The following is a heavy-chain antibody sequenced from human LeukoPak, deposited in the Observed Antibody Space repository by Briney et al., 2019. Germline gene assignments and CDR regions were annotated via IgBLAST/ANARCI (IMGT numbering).Heavy chain of an antibody. J-gene: IGHJ4*02. CDR3: ARSLRFLEWLLRGDFDY. CDR1: GFTFSSYS. Sequence: PGGSLRLSCAASGFTFSSYSMKWVRQALGKGLEWVSYISSSSSTIYYADSVKGRFTISRDNAKNSLYLQMNSLRAEDTAVYYCARSLRFLEWLLRGDFDYWGQGTLVTVSS. V-gene: IGHV3-48*01. CDR2: ISSSSSTI. D-gene: IGHD3-3*01.